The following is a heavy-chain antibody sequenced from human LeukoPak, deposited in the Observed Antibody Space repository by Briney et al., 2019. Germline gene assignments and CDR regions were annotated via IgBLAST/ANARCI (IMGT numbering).Heavy chain of an antibody. V-gene: IGHV1-8*01. CDR3: ARGFFVRRWFFDY. J-gene: IGHJ4*02. D-gene: IGHD4-23*01. Sequence: ATVKVSCRASVYIYTSYDINGVRQARAQGLEGMGWMNPNSGNTGYAKKFQGRVTMTRNTSISTAYMELSSLRSEDTAVYYCARGFFVRRWFFDYWGQGTLVTVSS. CDR1: VYIYTSYD. CDR2: MNPNSGNT.